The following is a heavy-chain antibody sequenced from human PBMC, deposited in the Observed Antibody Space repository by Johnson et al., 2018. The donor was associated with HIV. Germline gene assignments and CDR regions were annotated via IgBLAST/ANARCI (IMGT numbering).Heavy chain of an antibody. Sequence: VQLVESGGGVVRPGGSLRLSCVASGFTFDDYGMTWVRQAPGKGLEWVSGINWNGGSTAYADSVKGRFTISRDNAKNSLYLQMNSLRAEDTALYYCAKDISPLYSSSDAFDIWGQGTMVTVSS. CDR1: GFTFDDYG. J-gene: IGHJ3*02. CDR2: INWNGGST. V-gene: IGHV3-20*04. CDR3: AKDISPLYSSSDAFDI. D-gene: IGHD6-6*01.